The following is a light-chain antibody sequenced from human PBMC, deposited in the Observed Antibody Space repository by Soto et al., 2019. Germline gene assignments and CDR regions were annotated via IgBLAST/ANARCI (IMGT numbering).Light chain of an antibody. J-gene: IGKJ3*01. V-gene: IGKV3-20*01. CDR2: GAS. Sequence: EIVLTQSPGTLSLSPGERATLSCRASQSVSSSYLAWYRHKPGQAPRLLIYGASSRATGIPDRFSGSGSGTDFTLTISRLEPEDFAVYYCQQYGSSPFTFGPGTKVDTK. CDR3: QQYGSSPFT. CDR1: QSVSSSY.